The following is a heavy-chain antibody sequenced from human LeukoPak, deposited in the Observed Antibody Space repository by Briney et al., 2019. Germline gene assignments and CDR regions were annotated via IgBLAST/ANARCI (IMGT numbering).Heavy chain of an antibody. CDR1: GGSISSGGYY. V-gene: IGHV4-30-2*01. D-gene: IGHD2-2*01. CDR2: IYHSGST. J-gene: IGHJ3*02. Sequence: SETLSLTCTVSGGSISSGGYYWSWIRQPPGKGLEWIGYIYHSGSTYYNPSLKSRVTISVDRSKNQFSLKLSSVTAADTAVYYCARDLVVPAADDAFDIWGQGTTVTVSS. CDR3: ARDLVVPAADDAFDI.